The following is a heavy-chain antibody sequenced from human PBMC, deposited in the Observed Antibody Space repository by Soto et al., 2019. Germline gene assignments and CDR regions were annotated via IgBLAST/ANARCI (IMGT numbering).Heavy chain of an antibody. D-gene: IGHD2-8*01. CDR2: ISGSSNYI. V-gene: IGHV3-21*04. CDR3: ARGLIESYDSTGVYQEEY. CDR1: GFTSSNFE. J-gene: IGHJ4*02. Sequence: GGSLRLSCVASGFTSSNFEMHWMPQVPGKGLEWVSSISGSSNYIYYADSVKGRFTITRDNARDSMYLQMNSLRAEDTALYHCARGLIESYDSTGVYQEEYWGQGSLVTVSS.